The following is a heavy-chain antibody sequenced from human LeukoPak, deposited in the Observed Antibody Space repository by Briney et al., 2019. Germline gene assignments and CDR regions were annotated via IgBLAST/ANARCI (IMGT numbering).Heavy chain of an antibody. J-gene: IGHJ4*02. V-gene: IGHV3-23*01. CDR2: ISGSGGST. CDR1: EFTFSNYA. Sequence: PGGSLRLSCAASEFTFSNYAMSWVRQAPGKGLEWVSAISGSGGSTYYADSVKGRFTISRDNSKNTLYLQMNSLRAEDTAVYCCAKHVRTSVWFFDFWGQGTLVTVSS. D-gene: IGHD6-19*01. CDR3: AKHVRTSVWFFDF.